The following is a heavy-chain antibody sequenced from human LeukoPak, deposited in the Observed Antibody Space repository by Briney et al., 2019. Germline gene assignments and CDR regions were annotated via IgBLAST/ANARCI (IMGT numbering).Heavy chain of an antibody. CDR2: INHSGST. Sequence: SETLSLTCAVYGGSFSGYYWSWIRQPPGKGLEWIGEINHSGSTNYNPSLKSRVTISVDTSKNQFSLKLSPVTAADTAVYYCARGAGRTPRTTVVRTGYFDLWGRGTLVTVSS. D-gene: IGHD4-23*01. J-gene: IGHJ2*01. CDR1: GGSFSGYY. V-gene: IGHV4-34*01. CDR3: ARGAGRTPRTTVVRTGYFDL.